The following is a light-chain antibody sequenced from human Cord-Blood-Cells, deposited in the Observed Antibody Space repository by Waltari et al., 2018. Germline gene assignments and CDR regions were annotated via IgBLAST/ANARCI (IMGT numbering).Light chain of an antibody. CDR3: CSYAGSSTYVV. V-gene: IGLV2-23*01. CDR1: SSDVGSYNL. CDR2: EGS. J-gene: IGLJ2*01. Sequence: QSALTQPASVSGSPGQSHAIPCPGTSSDVGSYNLFSWYQQHPGKAPKLMIYEGSKRPSGVSNRFSGSKSGNTASLTISGLQAEDEADYYCCSYAGSSTYVVFGGGTKLTVL.